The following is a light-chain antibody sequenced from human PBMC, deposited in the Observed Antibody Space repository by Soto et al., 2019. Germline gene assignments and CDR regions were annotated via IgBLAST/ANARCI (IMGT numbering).Light chain of an antibody. CDR1: QSVSGN. J-gene: IGKJ2*01. CDR2: AAS. V-gene: IGKV3-15*01. CDR3: QQDNNWPPYT. Sequence: ETVMTQSPATLSVSPGERAILSCRASQSVSGNLAWYQQKPGQAPRLLIYAASSRAAGIPPRFSGSGSGTEFTLAISSLQSEDFAVYYCQQDNNWPPYTFGQGTKLEIK.